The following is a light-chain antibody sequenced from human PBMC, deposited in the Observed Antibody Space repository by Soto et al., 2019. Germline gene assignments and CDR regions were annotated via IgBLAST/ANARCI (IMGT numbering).Light chain of an antibody. CDR3: QSYDSSLGGSV. CDR1: SSNIGAGYD. V-gene: IGLV1-40*01. Sequence: QSVLTQPPSVSGAPGQRVTISCTGSSSNIGAGYDVHWYQQLPGTAPKLLIYGNSNRPSGVPDRFSGSKSGTSASLAITGLQAEDEAGYYCQSYDSSLGGSVFGGGTKVTVL. CDR2: GNS. J-gene: IGLJ3*02.